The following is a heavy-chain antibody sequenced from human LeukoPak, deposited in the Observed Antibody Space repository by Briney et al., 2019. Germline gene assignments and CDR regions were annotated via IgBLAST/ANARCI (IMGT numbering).Heavy chain of an antibody. D-gene: IGHD1-26*01. CDR2: INHSGST. Sequence: SETLSLTCAVYGGSFSGYYWSWIRQPPGKGLEWIGEINHSGSTNYNPSLKSRVTISVDTSKNQFSLKLSSVTAADTAVYYCAKEKIVGANHEYGMDVWGQGTTVTVSS. V-gene: IGHV4-34*01. CDR1: GGSFSGYY. CDR3: AKEKIVGANHEYGMDV. J-gene: IGHJ6*02.